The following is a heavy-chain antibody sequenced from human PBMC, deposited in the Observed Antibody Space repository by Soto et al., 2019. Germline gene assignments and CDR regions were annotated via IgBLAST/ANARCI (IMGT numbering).Heavy chain of an antibody. CDR1: GGSISSYY. CDR3: ARDRSEYYYYYYGMDV. V-gene: IGHV4-59*01. Sequence: SETLSLTCTVSGGSISSYYWSWIRQPPGKGLEWIGYIYYSGSTNYNPSLKSRVTISVDTSKNQFSLKLSSVTAADTAVYYCARDRSEYYYYYYGMDVWGQGTTVTVSS. J-gene: IGHJ6*02. CDR2: IYYSGST.